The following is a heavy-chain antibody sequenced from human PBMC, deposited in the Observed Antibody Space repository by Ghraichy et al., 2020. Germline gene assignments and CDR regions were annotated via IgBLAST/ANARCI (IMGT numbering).Heavy chain of an antibody. CDR2: IYHSGST. Sequence: SQTLSLTCTVSGYSISSGYYWGWIRQPPGKGLEWIGSIYHSGSTYYNPSLKSRVTISVDTSNNQFSLKLSSVTAADTAVYYCAIVGAVAGTCDYWGPGHLVTVSS. D-gene: IGHD6-19*01. V-gene: IGHV4-38-2*02. CDR1: GYSISSGYY. J-gene: IGHJ4*02. CDR3: AIVGAVAGTCDY.